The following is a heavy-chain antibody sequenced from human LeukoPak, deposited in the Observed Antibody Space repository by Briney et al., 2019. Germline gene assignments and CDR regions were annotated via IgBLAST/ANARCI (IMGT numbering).Heavy chain of an antibody. Sequence: GGSLRLSCAASGFTFSSYAMSWVRQAPGKGLEWVSAISGSGGSTYYADSVKGRFTISRDNYKNTVYLQMNSLRAEDTAVYYCAKYMRFGELPLFDRWGQGTLVTVSS. J-gene: IGHJ5*02. D-gene: IGHD3-10*01. CDR1: GFTFSSYA. CDR2: ISGSGGST. V-gene: IGHV3-23*01. CDR3: AKYMRFGELPLFDR.